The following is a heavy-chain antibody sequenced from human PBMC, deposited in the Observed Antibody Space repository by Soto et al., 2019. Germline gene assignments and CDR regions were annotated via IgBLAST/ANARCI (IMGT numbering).Heavy chain of an antibody. J-gene: IGHJ4*02. Sequence: PGGSLRLSCAASGFRFSDYKMIWVRQAPGKGLEWVSYISGSGSTIYYADSVKGRFTISRDNARNSLYLQMNSLRAEDTAVYYCTKLYDDYWGQGTLVTVSS. V-gene: IGHV3-48*03. CDR1: GFRFSDYK. D-gene: IGHD3-16*01. CDR2: ISGSGSTI. CDR3: TKLYDDY.